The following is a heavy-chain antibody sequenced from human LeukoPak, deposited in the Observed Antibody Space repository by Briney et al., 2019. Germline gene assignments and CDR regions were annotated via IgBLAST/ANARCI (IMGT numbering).Heavy chain of an antibody. V-gene: IGHV3-7*01. CDR1: GFTSSSYW. D-gene: IGHD5-24*01. J-gene: IGHJ4*02. CDR2: IKQDGSEK. Sequence: PGGSLRLSCAASGFTSSSYWMSWVRQAPGKGLEWVANIKQDGSEKYYVDSVKGRFTISRDNAKNSLYLQMNSLRAEDTAVYYCARDGGEMATIFDYWGQGTLVTVSS. CDR3: ARDGGEMATIFDY.